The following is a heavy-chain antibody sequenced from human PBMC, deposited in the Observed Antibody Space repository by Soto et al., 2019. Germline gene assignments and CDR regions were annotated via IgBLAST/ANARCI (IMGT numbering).Heavy chain of an antibody. V-gene: IGHV4-31*03. CDR1: GGSISSGGYY. CDR2: IYYSGST. J-gene: IGHJ6*02. D-gene: IGHD2-21*01. CDR3: ARGEFPNQYHYYGMDV. Sequence: QVQLQESGPGLVKPSQTLSLTCTVSGGSISSGGYYWSWIRQHPGKGLAWIGYIYYSGSTYYNPSLKSRVTIAVDTSKNQASLKLSSVTAADTAVYYCARGEFPNQYHYYGMDVWGQGTTVTVSS.